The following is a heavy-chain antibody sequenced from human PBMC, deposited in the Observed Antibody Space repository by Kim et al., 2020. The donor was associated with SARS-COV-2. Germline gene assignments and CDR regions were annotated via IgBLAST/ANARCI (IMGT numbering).Heavy chain of an antibody. D-gene: IGHD3-16*01. V-gene: IGHV3-21*01. CDR1: GFTFRSFT. J-gene: IGHJ4*01. CDR2: MFSNGSGM. Sequence: GGSLRLSCGASGFTFRSFTSYWIRQAPGKGLEWVASMFSNGSGMSYSDSVKGRFTISRDSSGSYLYLQMNYLRTDDTAVYFCGKVSAREGIYDVDYWGPG. CDR3: GKVSAREGIYDVDY.